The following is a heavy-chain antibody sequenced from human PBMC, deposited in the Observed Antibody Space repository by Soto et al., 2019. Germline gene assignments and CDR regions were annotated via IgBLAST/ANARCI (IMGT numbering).Heavy chain of an antibody. CDR1: GGSVSSGSYY. V-gene: IGHV4-61*01. CDR3: ARGGEYYYDSSGYLNFDY. CDR2: IYYSGST. J-gene: IGHJ4*02. D-gene: IGHD3-22*01. Sequence: SETLSLTCTVSGGSVSSGSYYWSWIRQPPGKGLEWIGYIYYSGSTNYNPSLKSRVTISVDTSKNQFSLKLSSVTAAETAVYYCARGGEYYYDSSGYLNFDYWGQGTLVTVSS.